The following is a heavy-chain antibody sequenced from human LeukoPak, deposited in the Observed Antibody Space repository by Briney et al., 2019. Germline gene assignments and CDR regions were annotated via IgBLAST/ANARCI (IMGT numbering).Heavy chain of an antibody. J-gene: IGHJ6*03. V-gene: IGHV3-15*01. CDR2: VKSKTDGGIT. D-gene: IGHD3-3*01. Sequence: GGSLRLSCAASGFTFSNAWMSWVRQAPGKGLEWVGRVKSKTDGGITDYAAPVKGRFTISKDDSKKTLYLQMNSLRTEDTAVYYCTTDLFADFWSGYEQEYYYYYMDVWGKGTTVTVSS. CDR1: GFTFSNAW. CDR3: TTDLFADFWSGYEQEYYYYYMDV.